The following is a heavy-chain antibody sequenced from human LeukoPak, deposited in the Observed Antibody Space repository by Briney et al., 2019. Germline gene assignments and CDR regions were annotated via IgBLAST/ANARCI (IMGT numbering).Heavy chain of an antibody. CDR1: GFTFSDYY. V-gene: IGHV3-11*06. Sequence: PGGSLRLSCAASGFTFSDYYMSWIRQAPGKGLEWVSYISSSSSYTNYADSVKGRFTISRDNAKNSLYLQTNSLRAEDTAVYYCARESTVVVTATDAFDIWGQGTMVTVSS. J-gene: IGHJ3*02. CDR2: ISSSSSYT. D-gene: IGHD2-21*02. CDR3: ARESTVVVTATDAFDI.